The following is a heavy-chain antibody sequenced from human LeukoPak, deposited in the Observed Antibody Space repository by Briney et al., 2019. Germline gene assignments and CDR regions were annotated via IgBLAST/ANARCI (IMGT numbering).Heavy chain of an antibody. CDR1: GFTFSSYW. D-gene: IGHD6-19*01. V-gene: IGHV3-7*01. CDR2: IKKDGSEK. J-gene: IGHJ5*02. CDR3: ARDQSSVAGTTYNWFDP. Sequence: GGSLRLSCAASGFTFSSYWMSWVRQAPGKGLEWVANIKKDGSEKFYVDSVKGRFTISRANAKNSLYLQMNSLRAEDTAVYYCARDQSSVAGTTYNWFDPWGQGTLVTVSS.